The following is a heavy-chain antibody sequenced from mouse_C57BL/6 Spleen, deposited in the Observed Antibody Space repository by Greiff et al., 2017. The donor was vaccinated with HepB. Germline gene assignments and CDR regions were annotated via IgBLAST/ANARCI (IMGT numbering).Heavy chain of an antibody. V-gene: IGHV1-82*01. Sequence: VQLQQSGPELVKPGASVKISCKASGYAFSSSWMNWVKQRPGKGLEWIGRIYPGDGDTNYNGKFKGKATLTADKSSSTAYMQLSSLTSEDSAVYFRARGVDRYAYYSDYWGQGATLTVSS. J-gene: IGHJ2*01. D-gene: IGHD2-3*01. CDR3: ARGVDRYAYYSDY. CDR1: GYAFSSSW. CDR2: IYPGDGDT.